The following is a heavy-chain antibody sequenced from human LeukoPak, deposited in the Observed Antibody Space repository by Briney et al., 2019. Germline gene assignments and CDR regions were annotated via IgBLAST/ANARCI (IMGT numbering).Heavy chain of an antibody. CDR1: GYTFTSYA. V-gene: IGHV1-3*01. D-gene: IGHD2-2*01. J-gene: IGHJ6*02. Sequence: ASVTVSCKASGYTFTSYAMHWVRQAPGQRLEWMGWINAGNGNTKYSQKFQGRVTMTEDTSTDTAYMELSSLRSEDTAVYYCATDSVVPAAPWWDYYGMDVWGQGTTVTVSS. CDR3: ATDSVVPAAPWWDYYGMDV. CDR2: INAGNGNT.